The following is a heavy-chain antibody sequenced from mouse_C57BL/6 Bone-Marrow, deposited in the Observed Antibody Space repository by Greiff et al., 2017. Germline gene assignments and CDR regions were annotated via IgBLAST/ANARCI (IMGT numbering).Heavy chain of an antibody. D-gene: IGHD2-14*01. J-gene: IGHJ2*01. Sequence: QVQLKESGAELARPGASVKMSCKASGYTFTSYTMHWVKQRPGQGLEWIGYINPSSGYTKYNQKFKDKATLTADKSSSTAYMQLSSLTSEDSAVYYCAKGYDFDYWGQGTTLTVSS. CDR2: INPSSGYT. CDR1: GYTFTSYT. V-gene: IGHV1-4*01. CDR3: AKGYDFDY.